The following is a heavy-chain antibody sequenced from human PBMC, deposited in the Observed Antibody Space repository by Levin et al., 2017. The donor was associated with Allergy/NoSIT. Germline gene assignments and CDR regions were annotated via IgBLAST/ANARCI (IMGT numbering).Heavy chain of an antibody. CDR1: GFTFSSYS. CDR2: ISTSSSPI. J-gene: IGHJ6*03. D-gene: IGHD5-24*01. CDR3: ARASTDGPYYYYMDV. Sequence: GESLKISCAASGFTFSSYSMNWVRQAPGQGLEWISYISTSSSPIYYADSVKGRFTISRDNAKNSLYLQMNSQRDEDTAVYYCARASTDGPYYYYMDVWGKGTTVTVSS. V-gene: IGHV3-48*02.